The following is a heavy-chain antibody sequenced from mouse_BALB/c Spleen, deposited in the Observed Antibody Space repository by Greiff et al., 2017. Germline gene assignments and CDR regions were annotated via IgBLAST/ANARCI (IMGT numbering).Heavy chain of an antibody. V-gene: IGHV5-6*03. CDR2: ISSGGSYT. J-gene: IGHJ1*01. CDR1: GFTFSSYG. Sequence: EVMLVESGGGLVKPGGSLKLSCAASGFTFSSYGMSWVRQTPDKRLEWVATISSGGSYTYYPDSVKGRFTISRDNAKNTLYLQMSSLKSEDTAMYYCARHSLTGTGYFDVWGAGTTVTVSS. CDR3: ARHSLTGTGYFDV. D-gene: IGHD4-1*01.